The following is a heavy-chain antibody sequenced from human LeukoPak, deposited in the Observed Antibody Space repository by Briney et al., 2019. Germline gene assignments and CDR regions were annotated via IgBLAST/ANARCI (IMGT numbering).Heavy chain of an antibody. Sequence: PLASVKVSCKASGYTFTSYAMNWVRQAPGQGLEWMGWINTNTGNPTYAQGFTGRFVFSLDTSVSTAYLQISSLKAEDTAVYYCARKSVAATPRDIVYQYYSMDVWGKGTTVTVSS. CDR1: GYTFTSYA. V-gene: IGHV7-4-1*02. CDR2: INTNTGNP. J-gene: IGHJ6*03. CDR3: ARKSVAATPRDIVYQYYSMDV. D-gene: IGHD2-15*01.